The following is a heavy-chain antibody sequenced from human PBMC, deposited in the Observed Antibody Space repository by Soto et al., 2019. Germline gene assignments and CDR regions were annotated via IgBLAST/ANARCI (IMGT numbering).Heavy chain of an antibody. Sequence: QVQLQESGPGLVKPSQTLSLTCPVSGGSISSGGYYWSWIRQHPGKGLEWIGYIYYSGSTYYNQSLKSRVTISVDTSKNQFSLKLSSVTAADTAVYYCARRYGVVVVPGGWFDPWGQGTLVTVSS. CDR3: ARRYGVVVVPGGWFDP. CDR2: IYYSGST. CDR1: GGSISSGGYY. J-gene: IGHJ5*02. V-gene: IGHV4-31*03. D-gene: IGHD3-22*01.